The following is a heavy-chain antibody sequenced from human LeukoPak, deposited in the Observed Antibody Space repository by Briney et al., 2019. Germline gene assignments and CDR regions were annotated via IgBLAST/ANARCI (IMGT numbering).Heavy chain of an antibody. D-gene: IGHD6-6*01. Sequence: ASVKVSCKASGYTFPSYFMHWVRQAPEQGLEWMGIINPTGGSTTYAQKFQGRVTMTRDTSTSTVYMELSSLRSDDTAVYYCARTAARRFDYWGQGTLVTVSS. J-gene: IGHJ4*02. CDR3: ARTAARRFDY. CDR2: INPTGGST. CDR1: GYTFPSYF. V-gene: IGHV1-46*01.